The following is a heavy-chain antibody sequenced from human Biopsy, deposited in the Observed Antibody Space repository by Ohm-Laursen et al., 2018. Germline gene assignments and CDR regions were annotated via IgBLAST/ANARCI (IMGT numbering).Heavy chain of an antibody. CDR2: INSDGSST. CDR3: TRAEAGSGSLLYFDY. V-gene: IGHV3-74*01. J-gene: IGHJ4*02. D-gene: IGHD3-10*01. CDR1: EFIFSRFW. Sequence: LSLTCAVSEFIFSRFWMYWVRQAPGKGLVWVSRINSDGSSTNYADAVKGRFTISRDNAKNTVFLQMNSLRAEDTAVYYCTRAEAGSGSLLYFDYWGQGTLVIVSS.